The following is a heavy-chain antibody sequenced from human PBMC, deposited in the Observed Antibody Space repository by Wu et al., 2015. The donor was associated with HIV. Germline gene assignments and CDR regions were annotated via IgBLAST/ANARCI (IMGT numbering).Heavy chain of an antibody. CDR1: GGTFSSYA. CDR2: IIPIFGTA. V-gene: IGHV1-69*12. CDR3: ASGGGGGTELLSYDYYYYMDV. D-gene: IGHD2-2*01. J-gene: IGHJ6*03. Sequence: QVQLVQSGAEVKKPGSSVKVSCKASGGTFSSYAISWVRQAPGQGLEWMGGIIPIFGTANYAQKFQGRVTITADESTSTAYMELSSLRSEDTTVYYCASGGGGGTELLSYDYYYYMDVWGKGTTVTVSS.